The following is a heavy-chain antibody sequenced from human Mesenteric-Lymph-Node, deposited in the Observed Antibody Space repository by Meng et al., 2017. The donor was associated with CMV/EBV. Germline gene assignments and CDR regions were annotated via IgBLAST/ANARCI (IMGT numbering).Heavy chain of an antibody. Sequence: GESLKISCAASGFTFSSYGMHWVRQAPGKGLEWVAFIRYDGSNKYYADSVKGRFTISRDNSKNTLYLQMNSLRAEDTAVYYCAKDPTPPSVATSLGGWFDPWGQGTLVTVSS. J-gene: IGHJ5*02. CDR1: GFTFSSYG. V-gene: IGHV3-30*02. D-gene: IGHD5-12*01. CDR2: IRYDGSNK. CDR3: AKDPTPPSVATSLGGWFDP.